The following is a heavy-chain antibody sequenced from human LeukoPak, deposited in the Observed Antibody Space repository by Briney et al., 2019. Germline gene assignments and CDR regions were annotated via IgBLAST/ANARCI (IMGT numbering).Heavy chain of an antibody. CDR3: AKDRGYYDFWSGPFDP. D-gene: IGHD3-3*01. J-gene: IGHJ5*02. CDR2: IRYDGSNK. CDR1: GFTFSSYG. V-gene: IGHV3-30*02. Sequence: PGGSLRLSCAASGFTFSSYGMHWVRQAPGKGLEWVAFIRYDGSNKYYADSVKGRFTISRDNSKNTLYLQMNSLRAEDTAVYYCAKDRGYYDFWSGPFDPWAREPWSPSPQ.